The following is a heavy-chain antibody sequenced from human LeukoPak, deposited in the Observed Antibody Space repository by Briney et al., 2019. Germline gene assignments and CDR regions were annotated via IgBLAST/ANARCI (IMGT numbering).Heavy chain of an antibody. Sequence: GGSLRLSCAASGFTFSSYSMNWVRQAPGKGLEWVSSISSSSSYIYYADSVKGRCTISRDNAKNSLYLQMNSLRTEDTAVYYCASGENRYCSSPSCYPCWGQGTLVTVSS. D-gene: IGHD2-2*01. CDR2: ISSSSSYI. CDR3: ASGENRYCSSPSCYPC. CDR1: GFTFSSYS. V-gene: IGHV3-21*01. J-gene: IGHJ4*02.